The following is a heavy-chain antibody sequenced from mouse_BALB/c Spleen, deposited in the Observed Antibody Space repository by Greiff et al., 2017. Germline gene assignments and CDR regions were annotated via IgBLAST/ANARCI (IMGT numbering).Heavy chain of an antibody. CDR3: ARVPHYYGSSPWYFDV. CDR2: ISSGGST. Sequence: EVQLVESGGGLVKPGGSLKLSCAASGFTFSSYAMSWVRQTPEKRLEWVASISSGGSTYYPDSVKGRFTISRDNARNILYLQMSSLRSEDTAMYYCARVPHYYGSSPWYFDVWGAGTTVTVSS. D-gene: IGHD1-1*01. V-gene: IGHV5-6-5*01. J-gene: IGHJ1*01. CDR1: GFTFSSYA.